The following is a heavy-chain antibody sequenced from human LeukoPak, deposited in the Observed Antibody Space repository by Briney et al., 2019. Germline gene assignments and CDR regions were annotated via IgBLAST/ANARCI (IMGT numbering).Heavy chain of an antibody. D-gene: IGHD2-8*01. CDR2: IYYSGST. J-gene: IGHJ5*02. V-gene: IGHV4-59*08. CDR1: GGSISSYY. CDR3: ARARTYNGNPNWIDL. Sequence: SETLSLTCTVSGGSISSYYWSWIRQPPGKGLEWIGYIYYSGSTNYNPSLKSRVTISVDTSKNQFSLNLSAVTAADTAVYFCARARTYNGNPNWIDLWGQGVRVTVSS.